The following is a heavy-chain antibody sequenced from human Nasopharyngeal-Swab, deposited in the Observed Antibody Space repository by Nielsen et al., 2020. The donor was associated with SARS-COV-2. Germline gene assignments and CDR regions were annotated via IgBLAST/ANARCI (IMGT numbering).Heavy chain of an antibody. J-gene: IGHJ6*02. V-gene: IGHV5-51*01. CDR3: ARQLWLVDYYYGMDV. Sequence: KVSCKGSGYSFTSYWIGWVRQMPGKGLEWMEIIYPGDSDTRYSPSFQGQVTISADKSISTAYLQWSSLKASDTAMYYCARQLWLVDYYYGMDVWGQGTTVTVSS. CDR1: GYSFTSYW. CDR2: IYPGDSDT. D-gene: IGHD5-18*01.